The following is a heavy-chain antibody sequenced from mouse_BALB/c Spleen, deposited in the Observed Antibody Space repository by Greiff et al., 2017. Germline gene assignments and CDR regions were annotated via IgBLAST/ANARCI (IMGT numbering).Heavy chain of an antibody. J-gene: IGHJ1*01. V-gene: IGHV14-3*02. Sequence: VQLKESGAELVKPGASVKLSCTASGFNIKDTYMHWVKQRPEQGLEWIGRIDPANGNTKYDPKFQGKATITADTSSNTAYLQLSSLTSEDTAVYYCAPIYYGNYWYFDVWGAGITVTVSS. D-gene: IGHD2-1*01. CDR2: IDPANGNT. CDR1: GFNIKDTY. CDR3: APIYYGNYWYFDV.